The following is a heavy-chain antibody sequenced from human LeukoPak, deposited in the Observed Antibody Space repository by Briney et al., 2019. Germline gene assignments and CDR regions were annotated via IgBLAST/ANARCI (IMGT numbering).Heavy chain of an antibody. J-gene: IGHJ5*02. V-gene: IGHV1-8*03. CDR3: ARAPRITMVRGVIYWFDP. CDR2: MNPNSGNT. Sequence: ASVKVSCKASGYTFTSYDINWVRQATGQGLEWMGWMNPNSGNTSYAQMFQGRVTITRNTSISTAYMELSSLRSEDTAVYYCARAPRITMVRGVIYWFDPWGQGTLVTVSS. D-gene: IGHD3-10*01. CDR1: GYTFTSYD.